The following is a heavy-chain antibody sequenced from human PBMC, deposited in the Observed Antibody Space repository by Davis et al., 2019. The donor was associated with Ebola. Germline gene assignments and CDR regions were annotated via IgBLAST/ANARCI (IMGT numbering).Heavy chain of an antibody. CDR3: AKDTSNIWFDI. CDR1: GFVFRNYV. Sequence: GESLKISCAASGFVFRNYVMSWVRQAPGKGLEWVSTLGTSADTYYADSVKGRFTISRDNSKNTLYLQMNSLSGDDTAVYYCAKDTSNIWFDIWGQGTMVTVSS. D-gene: IGHD1-26*01. J-gene: IGHJ3*02. CDR2: LGTSADT. V-gene: IGHV3-23*01.